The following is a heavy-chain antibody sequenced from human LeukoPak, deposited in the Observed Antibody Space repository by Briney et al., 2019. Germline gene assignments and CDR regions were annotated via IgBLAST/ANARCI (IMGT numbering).Heavy chain of an antibody. CDR1: GFTFSSYG. CDR3: VREIWRADGDMWSGYFDL. Sequence: PGGSLRLSCAASGFTFSSYGMHWVRQAPGKGLEWVAFIRYDGSNKYYADSVKGRCTISRDNAENSLYLQMDSLRADDTAVYYCVREIWRADGDMWSGYFDLWGQGTLVTVSS. CDR2: IRYDGSNK. V-gene: IGHV3-30*02. D-gene: IGHD2-15*01. J-gene: IGHJ4*02.